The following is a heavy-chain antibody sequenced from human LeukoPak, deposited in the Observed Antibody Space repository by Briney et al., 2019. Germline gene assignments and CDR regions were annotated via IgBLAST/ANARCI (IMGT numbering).Heavy chain of an antibody. D-gene: IGHD1-26*01. J-gene: IGHJ4*02. CDR1: GGSFSGYY. Sequence: PSETLSLTCAVYGGSFSGYYWSWIRQPPGKGLEWIGEINHSGSTNYNPSLKSRVTISVDTSKNQFSLKLSSVTAADTAVYYCARVSPPLSGSYADYWGQGTLVTVSS. V-gene: IGHV4-34*01. CDR3: ARVSPPLSGSYADY. CDR2: INHSGST.